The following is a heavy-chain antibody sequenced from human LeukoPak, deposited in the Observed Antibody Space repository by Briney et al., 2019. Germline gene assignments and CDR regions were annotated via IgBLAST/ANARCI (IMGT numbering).Heavy chain of an antibody. CDR2: INPTGGST. Sequence: EASVKVSCKASGGTFSSNAISWVRLAPGQGLEWMGLINPTGGSTGYAQKFQGRVTMTRDMSTSTDYMELSSLRSEDTAIYYCARDNSVGDNAWWFDPWGQGTLVTVSS. CDR1: GGTFSSNA. D-gene: IGHD1-26*01. V-gene: IGHV1-46*01. J-gene: IGHJ5*02. CDR3: ARDNSVGDNAWWFDP.